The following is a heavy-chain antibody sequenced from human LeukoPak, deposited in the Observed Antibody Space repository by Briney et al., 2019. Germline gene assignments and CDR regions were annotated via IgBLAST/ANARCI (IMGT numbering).Heavy chain of an antibody. Sequence: GESLKISCKGSGYTFSTYWIGWVRQMPGKGLEWMGIIYPGDSDTRYSPSFQGQVTISADKSISTAYLQWSSLKASDTAMYYCARQKLIGDGYNDYWGQGTLVTVSS. CDR3: ARQKLIGDGYNDY. CDR2: IYPGDSDT. J-gene: IGHJ4*02. CDR1: GYTFSTYW. D-gene: IGHD5-24*01. V-gene: IGHV5-51*01.